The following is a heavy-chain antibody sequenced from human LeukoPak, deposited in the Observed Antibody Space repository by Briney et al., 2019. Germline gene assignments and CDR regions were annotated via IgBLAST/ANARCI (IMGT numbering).Heavy chain of an antibody. V-gene: IGHV1-69*05. Sequence: SVKVSGKDSGGPFSSYAITWGRQAPGKGLEWMGGIIPIISTANYAQTFHGRVTITTDASTSTAYMELSSLRSEDTAVYYCAVYGSYCSSTSCYTGFDPWGQGTLVTVSS. CDR1: GGPFSSYA. D-gene: IGHD2-2*02. CDR3: AVYGSYCSSTSCYTGFDP. J-gene: IGHJ5*02. CDR2: IIPIISTA.